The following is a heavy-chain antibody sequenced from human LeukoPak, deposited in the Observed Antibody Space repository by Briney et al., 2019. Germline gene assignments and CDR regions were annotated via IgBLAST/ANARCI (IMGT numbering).Heavy chain of an antibody. CDR1: GFSFSAYW. CDR3: ARFGYVAAVDV. D-gene: IGHD2-15*01. V-gene: IGHV3-7*01. CDR2: INPAGSET. Sequence: GGSLRLSCAASGFSFSAYWMTWVRQAPGTGLEWVANINPAGSETYYVDPVKGRFSISRDNAKNLVYLRMNSLRAEDTAVYHCARFGYVAAVDVWGQGTPVTVSS. J-gene: IGHJ4*02.